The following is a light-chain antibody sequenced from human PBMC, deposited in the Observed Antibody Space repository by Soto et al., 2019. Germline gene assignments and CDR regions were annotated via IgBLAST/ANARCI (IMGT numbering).Light chain of an antibody. Sequence: QAVVTQPASVSGSPGQSITISCTGTSSDVGGYNHVSWYQHHPGKAPKRIIYEVTKRPSGVSNRFSGSKSGDTASLTISGLQAEDEADYYCSSHTASTTRIFGTGTQLTVL. CDR2: EVT. CDR3: SSHTASTTRI. CDR1: SSDVGGYNH. J-gene: IGLJ1*01. V-gene: IGLV2-14*01.